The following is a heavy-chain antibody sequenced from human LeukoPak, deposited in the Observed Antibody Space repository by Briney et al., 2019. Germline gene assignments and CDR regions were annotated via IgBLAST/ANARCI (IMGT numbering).Heavy chain of an antibody. D-gene: IGHD1-26*01. CDR1: GYSISSGYY. V-gene: IGHV4-38-2*02. J-gene: IGHJ4*02. Sequence: SSETLSLTCTVSGYSISSGYYWGWIRQPPGKGLEWIGSIYHSGSTYYNPSLKSRVTISVDTSKNQFTLKLSSVTAADTAVYYCARGIVGGTTGIDYWGQGTLVTVSS. CDR3: ARGIVGGTTGIDY. CDR2: IYHSGST.